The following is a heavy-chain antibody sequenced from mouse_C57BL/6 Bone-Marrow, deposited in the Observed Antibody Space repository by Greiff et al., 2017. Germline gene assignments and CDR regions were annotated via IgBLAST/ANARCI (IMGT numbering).Heavy chain of an antibody. Sequence: VKLMESGAELAKPGASVKLTCKASGYTFTSYWMHWVKQRPGQGLEWIGYINPSSGYTKYNQKFKDKATLTADKASITAYMQLSSLTYEDSAVYYCARAYYGFAYWGQGTLVTGSA. CDR3: ARAYYGFAY. V-gene: IGHV1-7*01. J-gene: IGHJ3*01. D-gene: IGHD2-10*01. CDR2: INPSSGYT. CDR1: GYTFTSYW.